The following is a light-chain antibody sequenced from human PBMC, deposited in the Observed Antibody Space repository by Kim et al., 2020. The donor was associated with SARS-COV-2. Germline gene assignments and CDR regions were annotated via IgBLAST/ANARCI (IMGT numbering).Light chain of an antibody. Sequence: DIQMTQSPSSVSASVGDRVTITCRASQGIKNWLIWYQQKPGKAPTLLIYDASTLERGVPPRVSGSGSGTDFSLTISSLQPEDFATYFCQQGSSFPLTLGGGTKLEI. CDR1: QGIKNW. V-gene: IGKV1-12*01. CDR2: DAS. CDR3: QQGSSFPLT. J-gene: IGKJ4*02.